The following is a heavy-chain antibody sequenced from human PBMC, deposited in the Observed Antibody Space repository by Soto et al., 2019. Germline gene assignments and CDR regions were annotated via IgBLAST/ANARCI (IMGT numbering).Heavy chain of an antibody. CDR3: VRDQYSGYDFAL. D-gene: IGHD5-12*01. J-gene: IGHJ5*02. CDR2: IPSRGRP. Sequence: PSETLSLTCSVSGASIAGGSYYWSRVRQPPGKGLEWIGYIPSRGRPFYNPSLTSRGTISADSSKNQLSLQLTSVTAADTAVYYCVRDQYSGYDFALWGQGNLVTVS. CDR1: GASIAGGSYY. V-gene: IGHV4-30-4*01.